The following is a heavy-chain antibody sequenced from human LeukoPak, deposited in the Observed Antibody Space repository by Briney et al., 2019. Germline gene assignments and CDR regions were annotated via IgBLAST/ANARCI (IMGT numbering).Heavy chain of an antibody. D-gene: IGHD6-6*01. CDR2: IYPGDSET. CDR1: GYSFTSYW. V-gene: IGHV5-51*01. CDR3: TRQTAAGRPDF. Sequence: GESLKISCKGSGYSFTSYWIGWVRQMPGKGLEWMGIIYPGDSETRYSPSFQGQVTISADKSTSTAFLQWSSLKASDTAMYYCTRQTAAGRPDFWGQGTLVTVSS. J-gene: IGHJ4*02.